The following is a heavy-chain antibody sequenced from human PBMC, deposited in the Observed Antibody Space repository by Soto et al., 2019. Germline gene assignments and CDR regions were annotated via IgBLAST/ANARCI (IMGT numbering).Heavy chain of an antibody. CDR3: TRDSRYCSSTSCYVQNAFDI. CDR2: ISYDGSNK. V-gene: IGHV3-30-3*01. CDR1: GFTFSSYA. D-gene: IGHD2-2*01. J-gene: IGHJ3*02. Sequence: QVQLVESGGGVVQPGRSLRLSCAASGFTFSSYAMHWVRQAPGKGLEWVAVISYDGSNKYYADSVKGRFTISRDNSKNTLYLQMNSLRAEDTAVYYCTRDSRYCSSTSCYVQNAFDIWGQGTMVTVSS.